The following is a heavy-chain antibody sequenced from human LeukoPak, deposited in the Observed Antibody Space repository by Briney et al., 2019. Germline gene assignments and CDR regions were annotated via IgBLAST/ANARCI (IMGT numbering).Heavy chain of an antibody. D-gene: IGHD1-26*01. CDR1: GYTFTSYY. Sequence: GTSVKVSCKASGYTFTSYYMHWVRQAPGQGLEWMGIINPSGGSTSYAQKFQGRVTMTRDMSTSTVYMELSSLRSEDTAVYYCARDFGSLVGAQDYFDYWGQGTLVTVSS. V-gene: IGHV1-46*01. CDR3: ARDFGSLVGAQDYFDY. CDR2: INPSGGST. J-gene: IGHJ4*02.